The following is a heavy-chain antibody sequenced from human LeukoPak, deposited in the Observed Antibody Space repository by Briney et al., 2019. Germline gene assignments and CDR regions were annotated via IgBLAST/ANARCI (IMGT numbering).Heavy chain of an antibody. CDR1: GFSLSTSGVG. CDR2: IYWDDDK. V-gene: IGHV2-5*02. J-gene: IGHJ5*02. D-gene: IGHD2-15*01. CDR3: AHRSAVVAATNWFDP. Sequence: SGPTLVKPTQTLTLTCTFSGFSLSTSGVGVGWIRQPPGKALEWLAPIYWDDDKRYSPSLKSRLTITKDTSKNQVVLTMTNMDPVDTATYYCAHRSAVVAATNWFDPWGQGTLVTVSS.